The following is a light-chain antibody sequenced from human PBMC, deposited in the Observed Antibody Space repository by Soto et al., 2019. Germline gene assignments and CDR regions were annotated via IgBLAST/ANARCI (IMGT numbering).Light chain of an antibody. V-gene: IGKV1-33*01. CDR2: DAS. J-gene: IGKJ4*01. CDR3: QQYDNLPLT. CDR1: QDISNY. Sequence: DIQMTQSPSSLSASVGDRVTITCQARQDISNYLNWYQQKPGIAPKLLIYDASNLETGVPSRFSGSRSVTDFTFTISRLQPEDIATYYCQQYDNLPLTFGGGTKVEIK.